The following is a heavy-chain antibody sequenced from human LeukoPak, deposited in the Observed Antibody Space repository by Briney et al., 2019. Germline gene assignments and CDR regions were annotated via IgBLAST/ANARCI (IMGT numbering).Heavy chain of an antibody. CDR1: GYTFTLCN. CDR2: INPNSSGT. Sequence: ASVKVSFKASGYTFTLCNMHWARQAPGQGLEWMGWINPNSSGTNYAQKVQGRVTMTSDTSISTAYMELSRLRSDDTAVYYCAREGFWRDLGDYWGQGTLVTVSS. CDR3: AREGFWRDLGDY. V-gene: IGHV1-2*02. D-gene: IGHD3-3*01. J-gene: IGHJ4*02.